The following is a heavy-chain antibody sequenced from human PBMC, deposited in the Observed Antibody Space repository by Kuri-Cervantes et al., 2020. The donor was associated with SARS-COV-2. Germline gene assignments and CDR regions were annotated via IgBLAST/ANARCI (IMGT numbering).Heavy chain of an antibody. CDR2: ISWNSGSI. J-gene: IGHJ4*02. Sequence: SLKISCAASGFTFDDYAMHWVRQAPGKGLEWVSGISWNSGSIGYADSVKGRLTTSRDNAKNSLYLQMNSLRAEDTALYYCAKDMESGGSYSTFDYWGQGTLVTVSS. CDR3: AKDMESGGSYSTFDY. CDR1: GFTFDDYA. V-gene: IGHV3-9*01. D-gene: IGHD2-15*01.